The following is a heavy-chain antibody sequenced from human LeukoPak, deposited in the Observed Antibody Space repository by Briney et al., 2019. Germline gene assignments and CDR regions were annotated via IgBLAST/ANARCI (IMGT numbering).Heavy chain of an antibody. CDR2: IYPGDSDT. Sequence: GESLQISCQGSGYSFTNYWIAWVRQMPGKGLEWMGIIYPGDSDTRYSPSFQGQVTISADKSISTAYLQWSSLKASDTAMYYCARRERGTGSYNYVVYWGQGTLVTVSS. CDR3: ARRERGTGSYNYVVY. CDR1: GYSFTNYW. J-gene: IGHJ4*02. D-gene: IGHD1-26*01. V-gene: IGHV5-51*01.